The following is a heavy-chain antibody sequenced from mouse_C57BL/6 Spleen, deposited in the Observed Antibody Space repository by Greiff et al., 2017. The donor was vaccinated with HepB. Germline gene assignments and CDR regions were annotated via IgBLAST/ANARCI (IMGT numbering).Heavy chain of an antibody. D-gene: IGHD2-2*01. CDR3: AREEFIYYGYDAAY. J-gene: IGHJ3*01. V-gene: IGHV3-6*01. CDR1: GYSITSGYY. CDR2: ICYDGSN. Sequence: EVHLVESGPGLVKPSQSLSLTCSVTGYSITSGYYWNWIRQFPGNKLEWMGYICYDGSNNYIPSLKNRISITRDTSKNQFFLKLNSVTTEDTATYYCAREEFIYYGYDAAYWGQGTLVTVSA.